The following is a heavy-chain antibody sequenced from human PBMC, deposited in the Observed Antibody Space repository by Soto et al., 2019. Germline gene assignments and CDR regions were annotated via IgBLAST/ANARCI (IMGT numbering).Heavy chain of an antibody. CDR2: IIPILGIA. CDR3: ARDRDSTDYYYYYYMDV. CDR1: GGTFSSYT. V-gene: IGHV1-69*08. D-gene: IGHD2-2*01. J-gene: IGHJ6*03. Sequence: QVQLVQSGAEVKKPGSSVKVSCKASGGTFSSYTISWVRQAPGQGLEWMGRIIPILGIANYAQKFQGRVTITADKSTSTAYMELSRLRSEETAVYYCARDRDSTDYYYYYYMDVWGKGTTVTVSS.